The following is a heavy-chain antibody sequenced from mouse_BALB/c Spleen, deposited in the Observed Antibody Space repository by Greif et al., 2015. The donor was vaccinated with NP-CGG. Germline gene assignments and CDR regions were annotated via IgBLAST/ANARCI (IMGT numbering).Heavy chain of an antibody. CDR1: GFNIKDYY. CDR2: IDPENGDT. J-gene: IGHJ2*01. D-gene: IGHD1-1*01. Sequence: VQLQQSGAELVRSGASVKLSCTASGFNIKDYYMHWVKQRPEQGLEWIGWIDPENGDTEYAPKFQGKATMTADTSSNAAYLQLSSLTSEDSAVYYCNADSYGSSADYWGQGTTLTVSS. V-gene: IGHV14-4*02. CDR3: NADSYGSSADY.